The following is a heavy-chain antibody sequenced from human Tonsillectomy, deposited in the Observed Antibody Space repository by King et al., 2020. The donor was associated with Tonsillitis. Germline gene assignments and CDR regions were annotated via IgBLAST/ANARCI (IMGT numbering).Heavy chain of an antibody. Sequence: VQLQQWGAGLLKPSETLSLTCAVYGGSFSGYYWSWIRQPPGKGLEWIGEINHSGNTNYDPSLKRRVTISVDTSQNQFSLKLSSVTAADTAVYYCARGRYGDYVKYHFDYWGQGTLVTVPS. CDR1: GGSFSGYY. CDR2: INHSGNT. J-gene: IGHJ4*02. V-gene: IGHV4-34*01. CDR3: ARGRYGDYVKYHFDY. D-gene: IGHD4-17*01.